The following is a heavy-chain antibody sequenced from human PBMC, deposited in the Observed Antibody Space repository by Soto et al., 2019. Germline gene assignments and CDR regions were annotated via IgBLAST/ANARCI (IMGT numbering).Heavy chain of an antibody. V-gene: IGHV3-15*07. Sequence: EVQLVESGGGLVKPGGSLRLSCAASGFTFSNAWMNWVRQAPGKGLEWVGRIKSKTDGGTTDYAAPVKGSFTMSRDDAKNTLYPHMNSRKTADTSVYYCTPSIDAFDIWGQGTMVTVS. CDR3: TPSIDAFDI. CDR1: GFTFSNAW. J-gene: IGHJ3*02. D-gene: IGHD4-4*01. CDR2: IKSKTDGGTT.